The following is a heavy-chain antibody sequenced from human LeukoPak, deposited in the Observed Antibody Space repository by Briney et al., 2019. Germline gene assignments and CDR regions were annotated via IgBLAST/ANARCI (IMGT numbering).Heavy chain of an antibody. Sequence: PGGSLRLSCAASGFTFSSYSMNWVRQAPGKGLEWVSSICSSSSYIYYADSVKGRFTISRDNAKNSLYLQMNSLRAEDTAVYYCARDLGYNNDAFDIWGQGTMVTVSS. D-gene: IGHD1-14*01. CDR2: ICSSSSYI. CDR1: GFTFSSYS. CDR3: ARDLGYNNDAFDI. V-gene: IGHV3-21*01. J-gene: IGHJ3*02.